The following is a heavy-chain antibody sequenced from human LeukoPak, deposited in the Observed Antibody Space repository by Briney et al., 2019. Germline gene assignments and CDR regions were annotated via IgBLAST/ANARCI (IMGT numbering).Heavy chain of an antibody. V-gene: IGHV1-69*13. D-gene: IGHD6-19*01. CDR1: GGTFSSYA. J-gene: IGHJ3*02. CDR2: IIPIFGTA. Sequence: RASVKVSCKASGGTFSSYAISWVRQAPGQGLEWMGGIIPIFGTANYAQKFQGRVTITADESTSTAYMELSSLRSEDTAVYYCARGYGFSGPHDAFDIWGQGTMVTVSS. CDR3: ARGYGFSGPHDAFDI.